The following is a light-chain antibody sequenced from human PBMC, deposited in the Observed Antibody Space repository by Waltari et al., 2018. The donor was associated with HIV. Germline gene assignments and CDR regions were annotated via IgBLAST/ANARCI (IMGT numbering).Light chain of an antibody. Sequence: QSALTQPRSVYGSPGQSVTISCTGTSSDVGGYSYVSWYQHHPGKAPKLLIYDVTKQPSGVPDRFSGSKSGNTASLTISGLQAEDEADYHCCSYAGSFTLIFGGGTTVTVL. CDR3: CSYAGSFTLI. CDR2: DVT. V-gene: IGLV2-11*01. CDR1: SSDVGGYSY. J-gene: IGLJ2*01.